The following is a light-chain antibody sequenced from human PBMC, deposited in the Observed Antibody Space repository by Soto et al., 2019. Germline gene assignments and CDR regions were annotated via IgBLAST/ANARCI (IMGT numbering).Light chain of an antibody. CDR3: PPYGDPRT. J-gene: IGKJ1*01. V-gene: IGKV3-20*01. Sequence: VLSPSPPSLSVCPGARATLSWRASQSVSSTCLAWYQHKPVPAPRLLNYAASGRAASTPDRFGGSGSATYFTLTISIKPPEFLAVYCYPPYGDPRTFGQGTKVDIK. CDR1: QSVSSTC. CDR2: AAS.